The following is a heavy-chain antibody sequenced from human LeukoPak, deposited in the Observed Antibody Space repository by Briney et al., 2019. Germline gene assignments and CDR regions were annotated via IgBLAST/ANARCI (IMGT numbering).Heavy chain of an antibody. CDR2: ISGYNGNK. V-gene: IGHV1-18*04. Sequence: ASVKVSCKASGYTFTSYGISWVRQAPGQGLQWMGWISGYNGNKNYAQKFQGRVTMTTDTSTNTAYMELRSLRFDDTAVYYCGRDWGYRDSGSYSDYWGQGTLVTVSS. J-gene: IGHJ4*02. D-gene: IGHD3-10*01. CDR1: GYTFTSYG. CDR3: GRDWGYRDSGSYSDY.